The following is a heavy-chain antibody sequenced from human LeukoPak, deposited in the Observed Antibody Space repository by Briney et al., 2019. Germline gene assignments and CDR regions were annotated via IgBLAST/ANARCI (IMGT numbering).Heavy chain of an antibody. V-gene: IGHV4-38-2*02. CDR2: IYHSGST. CDR3: ARYTRVDTAMVPLDY. Sequence: SSETLSLTCTVSGYSISSGYYWGWIRQPPGKGLEWIGSIYHSGSTYYNPSLKSRVTISVDTSKNQFSLKLSSVTAADTAVYYCARYTRVDTAMVPLDYWGQGTLVTVSS. D-gene: IGHD5-18*01. CDR1: GYSISSGYY. J-gene: IGHJ4*02.